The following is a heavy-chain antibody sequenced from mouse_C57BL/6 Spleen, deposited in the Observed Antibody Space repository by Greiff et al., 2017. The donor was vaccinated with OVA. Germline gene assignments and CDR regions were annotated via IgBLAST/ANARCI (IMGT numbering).Heavy chain of an antibody. CDR3: ARAQYCFDY. V-gene: IGHV14-2*01. Sequence: VQLQQSGAELVKPGASVKLSCTASGFNIKDYYMHWVKQRTEQGLEWIGRIDPEDGETKYAPNFQGKATITADTSSNTAYLQLSSLTSEDTAVYYCARAQYCFDYWGQGTTLTVSS. CDR2: IDPEDGET. J-gene: IGHJ2*01. CDR1: GFNIKDYY. D-gene: IGHD6-1*01.